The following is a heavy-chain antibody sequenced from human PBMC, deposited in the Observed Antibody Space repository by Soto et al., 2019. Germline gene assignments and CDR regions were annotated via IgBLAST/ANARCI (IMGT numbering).Heavy chain of an antibody. Sequence: PVGSLRLSCASSVFSFSDYGMHCVRHSPGKGLEWVGILWYDGTNKYYADSVKGRFSISRDNSKNTLYSQMNSLRAEDTAVYYCASGRSYSRYLPCAYWGQGTLVTVSS. D-gene: IGHD2-15*01. V-gene: IGHV3-33*01. CDR1: VFSFSDYG. CDR2: LWYDGTNK. CDR3: ASGRSYSRYLPCAY. J-gene: IGHJ4*02.